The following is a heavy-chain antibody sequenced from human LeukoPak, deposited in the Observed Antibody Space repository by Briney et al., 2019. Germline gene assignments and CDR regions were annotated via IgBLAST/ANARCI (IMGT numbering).Heavy chain of an antibody. CDR2: ISYDGSNK. CDR1: GFTFSSYA. D-gene: IGHD6-13*01. CDR3: ARPRQL. J-gene: IGHJ4*02. V-gene: IGHV3-30*01. Sequence: GRSLRLSCAASGFTFSSYAMHWVRQAPGKGLEWVAVISYDGSNKYYADSVKGRFTISRDNSKNTLYLQMNSLRAEDTAVYYCARPRQLWGQGTLVTVSS.